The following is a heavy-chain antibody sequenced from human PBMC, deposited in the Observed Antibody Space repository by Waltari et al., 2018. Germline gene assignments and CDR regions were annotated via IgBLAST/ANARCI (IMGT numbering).Heavy chain of an antibody. CDR1: GYTLTSYA. CDR2: INAGNDNT. D-gene: IGHD1-26*01. V-gene: IGHV1-3*01. J-gene: IGHJ4*02. CDR3: ASWRVGSYSAFGMF. Sequence: QVQLVQSGAEVKKPGASVKVSCKASGYTLTSYAMHWVRKAPGQRPEGMGWINAGNDNTKYAQKFQGRVTITRDTSASTAYMELSSLRSEDTAVYYCASWRVGSYSAFGMFWGQGTLVTVSS.